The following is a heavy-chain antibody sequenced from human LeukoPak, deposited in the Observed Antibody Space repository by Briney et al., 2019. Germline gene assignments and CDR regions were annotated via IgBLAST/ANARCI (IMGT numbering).Heavy chain of an antibody. J-gene: IGHJ5*02. Sequence: GGSLRLSCAASGFTFSSYWMRWVRQAPGKGLVWVSRINSDGSSTSYADSVKGRFTISRDSANNTLYLQMNSLRAEDTAVYYCARDKGSGWYGGNWFDPWGQGTLVTVSS. V-gene: IGHV3-74*01. CDR1: GFTFSSYW. CDR2: INSDGSST. CDR3: ARDKGSGWYGGNWFDP. D-gene: IGHD6-19*01.